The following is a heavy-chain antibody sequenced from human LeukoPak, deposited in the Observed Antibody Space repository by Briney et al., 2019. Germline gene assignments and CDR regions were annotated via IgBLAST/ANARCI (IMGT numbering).Heavy chain of an antibody. CDR1: GGSISSSSYY. J-gene: IGHJ3*02. D-gene: IGHD3-22*01. Sequence: KSSETLSLTCTVSGGSISSSSYYWGWIRQPPGKGLEWIGSIYYSGSTYYNPSLKSRVTISVDTSKNQFSLKLSSVTAADTAVYYCARQGREHTYYYDSSGYSRMDAFDIWGQGTMVTASS. V-gene: IGHV4-39*01. CDR3: ARQGREHTYYYDSSGYSRMDAFDI. CDR2: IYYSGST.